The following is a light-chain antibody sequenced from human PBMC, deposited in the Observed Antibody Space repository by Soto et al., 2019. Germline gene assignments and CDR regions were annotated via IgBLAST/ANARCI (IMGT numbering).Light chain of an antibody. Sequence: EIVLTQSPGTLSLSPGERATLSCRASQSVSSSYLAWYQQKPGQAPRLLIYGASSRATGIPDRFRGSGSGTDFTLTISRLEPEDFAVYYCQQYVSSRGFTFGPGTKVDIK. V-gene: IGKV3-20*01. CDR1: QSVSSSY. CDR3: QQYVSSRGFT. J-gene: IGKJ3*01. CDR2: GAS.